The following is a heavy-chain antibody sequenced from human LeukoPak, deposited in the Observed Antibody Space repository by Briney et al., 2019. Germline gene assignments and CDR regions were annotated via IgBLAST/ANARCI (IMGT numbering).Heavy chain of an antibody. Sequence: PSETLSLTCTVSGGSISRHFWSWIRQPPGKGLEWFGYISYSGNADYNPSLKSRVTISVDTSKNQFSLKLSSVTAADTAVYHCARSEAPLVRGVIMVNWFDPWGQGTLVTVSS. V-gene: IGHV4-59*11. D-gene: IGHD3-10*01. J-gene: IGHJ5*02. CDR2: ISYSGNA. CDR1: GGSISRHF. CDR3: ARSEAPLVRGVIMVNWFDP.